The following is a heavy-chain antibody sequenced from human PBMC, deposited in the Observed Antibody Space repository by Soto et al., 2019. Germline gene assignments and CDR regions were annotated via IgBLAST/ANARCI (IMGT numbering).Heavy chain of an antibody. CDR1: GFTFSSYE. J-gene: IGHJ3*01. CDR2: ISSSGSTI. D-gene: IGHD1-26*01. CDR3: ARDQYSGSYAEGIN. V-gene: IGHV3-48*03. Sequence: ESGGGLVQPGGSLRLSCAASGFTFSSYEMNWVRQAPGKGLEWVSYISSSGSTIYYADSVKGRFTISRDNAKNSLYLQMNSLRAEDTAVYYCARDQYSGSYAEGINWGQGTMVTVSS.